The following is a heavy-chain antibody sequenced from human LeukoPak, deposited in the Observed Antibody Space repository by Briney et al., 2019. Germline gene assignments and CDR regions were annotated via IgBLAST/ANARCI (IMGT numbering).Heavy chain of an antibody. V-gene: IGHV3-48*04. Sequence: GGSLRLSCAASGFTFSSYSMNWVRQAPGKGLEYVSYISSGSGTIYYADSVKGRFTISRDNAKNSLYLQMNSLSAEDTAVYYCARAQKYSYDAFDIWGQGTMVTVSS. J-gene: IGHJ3*02. D-gene: IGHD4-11*01. CDR1: GFTFSSYS. CDR2: ISSGSGTI. CDR3: ARAQKYSYDAFDI.